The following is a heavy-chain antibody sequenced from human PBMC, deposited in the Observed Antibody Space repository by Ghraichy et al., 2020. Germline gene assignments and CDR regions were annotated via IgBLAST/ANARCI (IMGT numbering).Heavy chain of an antibody. CDR1: GFTFSSYW. J-gene: IGHJ4*02. CDR3: ARDLLGYSSGWDGGY. CDR2: INSDGSST. Sequence: ALNISCAASGFTFSSYWMHWVRQAPGKGLVWVSRINSDGSSTSYADSVKGRFTISRDNAKNTLYLQMNSLRAEDTAVYYCARDLLGYSSGWDGGYWGQGTLVTVSS. D-gene: IGHD6-19*01. V-gene: IGHV3-74*01.